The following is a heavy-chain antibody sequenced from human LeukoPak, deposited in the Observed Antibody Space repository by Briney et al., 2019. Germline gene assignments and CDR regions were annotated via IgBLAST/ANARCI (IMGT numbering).Heavy chain of an antibody. CDR3: ARWAQRSSWRSSDY. CDR1: GFTFGTYS. CDR2: ISRSGSDI. D-gene: IGHD6-13*01. V-gene: IGHV3-21*06. Sequence: PGGSLRPSCAASGFTFGTYSFNWVRQGPGKGLEWVSAISRSGSDIYYADSVKGRFTISRDNAKNSLYLQMNNLRAEDTAVYYCARWAQRSSWRSSDYWGQGTLVTVSS. J-gene: IGHJ4*02.